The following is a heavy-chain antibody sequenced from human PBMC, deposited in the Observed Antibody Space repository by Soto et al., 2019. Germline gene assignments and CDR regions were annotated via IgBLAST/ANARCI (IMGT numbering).Heavy chain of an antibody. CDR2: IYYSGST. V-gene: IGHV4-59*01. D-gene: IGHD3-16*01. CDR3: ARAAQISVWFDP. J-gene: IGHJ5*02. CDR1: GGSISSYY. Sequence: SETLSLTCTVSGGSISSYYWSWIRQPPGKGLEWIGYIYYSGSTNYNPSLKSRVTISVDTSKNQFSLKLSSVTAADTAVYYCARAAQISVWFDPWGQGTLVTVSS.